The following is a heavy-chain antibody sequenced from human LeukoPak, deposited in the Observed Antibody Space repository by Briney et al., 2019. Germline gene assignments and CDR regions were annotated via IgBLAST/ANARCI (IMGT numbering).Heavy chain of an antibody. J-gene: IGHJ5*02. D-gene: IGHD3-10*01. V-gene: IGHV3-33*01. CDR2: IWYDGSNK. CDR3: ARGSGSYASWFDP. CDR1: GFTFSSYG. Sequence: PGGSLRLSCAASGFTFSSYGMHWVRQAPGKGLEWVAVIWYDGSNKYYADSVKGRFTISRDNSKNTLYLQMNSLRAEDTAVYYCARGSGSYASWFDPWGQGTLVTVSS.